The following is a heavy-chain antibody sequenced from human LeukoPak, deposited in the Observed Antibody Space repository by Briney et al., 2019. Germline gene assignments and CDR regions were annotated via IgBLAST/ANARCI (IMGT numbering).Heavy chain of an antibody. CDR1: GFTFSSYS. CDR2: ISSSSSYI. J-gene: IGHJ6*03. D-gene: IGHD3-10*01. Sequence: PGGSLRLSCAASGFTFSSYSMNWVRQAPGKGLEWVSSISSSSSYIYYADSVKGRFTISRDNAKNSLYLQMNSLRAEDTAVYYCARETFMVRGVMVVYYYYMDVWGKGTTVTVSS. V-gene: IGHV3-21*01. CDR3: ARETFMVRGVMVVYYYYMDV.